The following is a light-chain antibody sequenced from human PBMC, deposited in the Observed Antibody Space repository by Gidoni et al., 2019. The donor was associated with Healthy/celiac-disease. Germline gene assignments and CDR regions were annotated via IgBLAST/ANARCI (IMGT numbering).Light chain of an antibody. CDR2: AAS. Sequence: DIQITQSPSSLSASVGDRVTITCRASQSSSSYLNWYQQKQGKATKLLIYAASSLQSGVPSRFSGSGAGTDFTLTISSLQHEDFVNYYCQQSYSTHRTFGQXTKVEIK. J-gene: IGKJ1*01. CDR3: QQSYSTHRT. V-gene: IGKV1-39*01. CDR1: QSSSSY.